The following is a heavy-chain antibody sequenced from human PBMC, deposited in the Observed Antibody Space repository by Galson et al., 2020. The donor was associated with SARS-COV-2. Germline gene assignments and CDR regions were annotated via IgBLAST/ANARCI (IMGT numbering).Heavy chain of an antibody. CDR2: VSYSGRT. D-gene: IGHD5-12*01. V-gene: IGHV4-39*07. Sequence: ASETLSLTCTVSGGSISRSLYYWGWIRQPPGKGLEWIRSVSYSGRTSYNPSLKSRVTISLDTSKNQFSLRLHSVTAADTAVYYCATDVARRRLFDPWGQGTRVTVSS. CDR1: GGSISRSLYY. J-gene: IGHJ5*02. CDR3: ATDVARRRLFDP.